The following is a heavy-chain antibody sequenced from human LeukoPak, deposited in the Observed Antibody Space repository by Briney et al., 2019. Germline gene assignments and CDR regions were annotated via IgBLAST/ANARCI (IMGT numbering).Heavy chain of an antibody. CDR3: AKDRSYDSSGYSDY. Sequence: PGGSLRLSCAASGFTFSSYAMHWVRQAPGKGLEWVAVISYDGSNKYYADSVKGRFTISRDNSKNTLYLQMNSLRAEDTALYYCAKDRSYDSSGYSDYWGQGTLVTVSS. CDR1: GFTFSSYA. D-gene: IGHD3-22*01. CDR2: ISYDGSNK. V-gene: IGHV3-30*04. J-gene: IGHJ4*02.